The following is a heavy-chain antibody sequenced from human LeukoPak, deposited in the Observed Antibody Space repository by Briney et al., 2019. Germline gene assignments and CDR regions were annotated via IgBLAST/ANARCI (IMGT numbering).Heavy chain of an antibody. CDR3: ARHKGYSTAWYAIDY. D-gene: IGHD6-19*01. CDR2: ISYDGSKK. CDR1: GFTFSRYW. J-gene: IGHJ4*02. Sequence: GGSLRLSCAASGFTFSRYWMSWVRQAPGKGLEWVAFISYDGSKKYYADSVKGRLTISRDNSKNTLYLQMNSLRAEDTAVYYCARHKGYSTAWYAIDYWGQGTLVTVSS. V-gene: IGHV3-30-3*01.